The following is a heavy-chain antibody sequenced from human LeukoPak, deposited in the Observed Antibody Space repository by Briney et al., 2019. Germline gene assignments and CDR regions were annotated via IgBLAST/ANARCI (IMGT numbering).Heavy chain of an antibody. CDR3: PKASPRRLGIAAVGFDP. CDR1: VFTFSRYA. D-gene: IGHD6-13*01. Sequence: GRTLRLSCAASVFTFSRYAMSWVRQAPWKGLEWVSAISESGGSTYYSDSVKGRSTISRDNSKDMLSLQMNSRRPEDKCVSFWPKASPRRLGIAAVGFDPWGQGTLVTVSS. CDR2: ISESGGST. V-gene: IGHV3-23*01. J-gene: IGHJ5*02.